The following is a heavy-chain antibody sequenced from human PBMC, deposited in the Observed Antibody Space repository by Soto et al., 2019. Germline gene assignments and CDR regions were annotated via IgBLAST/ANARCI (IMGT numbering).Heavy chain of an antibody. J-gene: IGHJ4*02. CDR3: ALRSMAVVPAY. V-gene: IGHV4-61*01. Sequence: PSETLSLTCAVSGGSIRSGRHFRSWIRQPPGKGLESIGYLYYGRSANYNPSLKSRVTLSVDTSTNQCSLTLSSMTAADTAVYYCALRSMAVVPAYWGQGTLVTVSS. CDR2: LYYGRSA. D-gene: IGHD3-22*01. CDR1: GGSIRSGRHF.